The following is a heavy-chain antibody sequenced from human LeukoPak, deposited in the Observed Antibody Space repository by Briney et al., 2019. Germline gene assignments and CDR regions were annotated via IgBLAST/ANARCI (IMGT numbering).Heavy chain of an antibody. D-gene: IGHD6-13*01. Sequence: GASVKVSCKAPGYTFTSYDINWVRQATGQGLEWMGWMNPNSGNTGYAQKFQGRVTMTRNTSISTAYMELSSLRSEDTAVYYCARVGWQQLSTYMDVWGKGTTVTVSS. J-gene: IGHJ6*03. CDR3: ARVGWQQLSTYMDV. V-gene: IGHV1-8*01. CDR2: MNPNSGNT. CDR1: GYTFTSYD.